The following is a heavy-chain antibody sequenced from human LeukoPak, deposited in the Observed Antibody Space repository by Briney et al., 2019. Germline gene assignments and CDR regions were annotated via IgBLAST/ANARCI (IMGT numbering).Heavy chain of an antibody. D-gene: IGHD1-1*01. J-gene: IGHJ4*02. Sequence: KSSETLSLTCTVSGGSLTNYYWIWIRQPPGKGLEWIGYIYYNGSSNSNPSLKSRVGLSIDTSKNQFSLKVNSMTPRDAAVYYCARVSSTGGLAYWGQGTLVTVSS. CDR2: IYYNGSS. V-gene: IGHV4-59*08. CDR3: ARVSSTGGLAY. CDR1: GGSLTNYY.